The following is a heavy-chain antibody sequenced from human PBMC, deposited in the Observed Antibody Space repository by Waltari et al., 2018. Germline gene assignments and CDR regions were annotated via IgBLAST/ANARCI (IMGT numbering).Heavy chain of an antibody. J-gene: IGHJ5*02. D-gene: IGHD3-10*01. CDR3: AHKPQSDYIGSGNYRNWLDP. CDR1: GFSLSTSGVG. V-gene: IGHV2-5*02. CDR2: IWWADDK. Sequence: QIALKESAPTLVKTKETLTLTCTFSGFSLSTSGVGVGWIRQAPGKALEWLALIWWADDKYYSPSLKNRLSITKDTSKNLVVLTMTNVEPADTATYYCAHKPQSDYIGSGNYRNWLDPWGQGTLVTVSS.